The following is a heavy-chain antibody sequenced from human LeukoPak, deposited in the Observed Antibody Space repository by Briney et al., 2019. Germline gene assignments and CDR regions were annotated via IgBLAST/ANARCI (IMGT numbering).Heavy chain of an antibody. V-gene: IGHV3-23*01. CDR1: GFTFSSYA. D-gene: IGHD3-10*01. J-gene: IGHJ4*02. Sequence: TGGSLRLSCAASGFTFSSYAMSWVRQAPGKGLEWVSAISGSGGSTYYADSVKGRFTISRDNSKNTLYLQMNSLRAEDTAVYYCARGYYYYGSGSYYDYWGQGTLVTVSS. CDR2: ISGSGGST. CDR3: ARGYYYYGSGSYYDY.